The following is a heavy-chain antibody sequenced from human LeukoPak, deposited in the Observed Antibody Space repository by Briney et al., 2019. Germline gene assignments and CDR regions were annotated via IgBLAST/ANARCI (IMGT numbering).Heavy chain of an antibody. D-gene: IGHD2-21*02. CDR1: GFTFSSYW. CDR3: ARNHRAYCGGDCSSPPDS. CDR2: IISSGNII. Sequence: GGSLRLPCAASGFTFSSYWMSWVRQAPGKGLEWVSYIISSGNIIYNADSVKGRFTTSRDKDKNSLYLQMNSLSAEDTAVYYCARNHRAYCGGDCSSPPDSWGQGTLFTVSS. V-gene: IGHV3-48*01. J-gene: IGHJ4*02.